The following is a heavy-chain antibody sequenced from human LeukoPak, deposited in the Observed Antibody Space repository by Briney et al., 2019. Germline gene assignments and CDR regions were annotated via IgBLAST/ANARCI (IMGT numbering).Heavy chain of an antibody. CDR1: GGTFSSYA. J-gene: IGHJ5*02. CDR2: INPSGGST. V-gene: IGHV1-46*01. CDR3: ARDGGYCSGGSCQENWFDP. D-gene: IGHD2-15*01. Sequence: ASVKVSCKASGGTFSSYAISWVRQAPGQGLEWMGIINPSGGSTSYAQKFQGRVTMTRDTSTSTVYMELSSLRSEDTAVYYCARDGGYCSGGSCQENWFDPWGQGTLVTVSS.